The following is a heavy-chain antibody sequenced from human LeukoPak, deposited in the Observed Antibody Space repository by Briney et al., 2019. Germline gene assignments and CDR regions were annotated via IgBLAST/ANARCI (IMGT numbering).Heavy chain of an antibody. CDR3: ARGAMVRGVTTNYYYYYMDV. V-gene: IGHV3-21*01. Sequence: PGGSLRLSCAASGFTFSSYSMNWVRQAPGKGLEWVSSISSSSSYIYYADSVKGRFTISRDNAKNSLYLQMNSLRAEHTAVYYCARGAMVRGVTTNYYYYYMDVWGKGTTVTISS. D-gene: IGHD3-10*01. CDR1: GFTFSSYS. CDR2: ISSSSSYI. J-gene: IGHJ6*03.